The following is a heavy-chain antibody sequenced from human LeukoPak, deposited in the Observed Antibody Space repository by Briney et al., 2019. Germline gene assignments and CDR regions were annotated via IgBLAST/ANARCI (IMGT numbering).Heavy chain of an antibody. CDR1: GYIFTSYD. V-gene: IGHV1-8*01. D-gene: IGHD2-15*01. CDR3: ARRAGYCSGGSCYQVDV. CDR2: MNPNSGNT. Sequence: ASVKVSCKASGYIFTSYDINWVRQATGQGLEWMGWMNPNSGNTGYAQKFLGRVTMTRNTSISTAYMELSSLRSEDTAVYYCARRAGYCSGGSCYQVDVWGQGTTVIVSS. J-gene: IGHJ6*02.